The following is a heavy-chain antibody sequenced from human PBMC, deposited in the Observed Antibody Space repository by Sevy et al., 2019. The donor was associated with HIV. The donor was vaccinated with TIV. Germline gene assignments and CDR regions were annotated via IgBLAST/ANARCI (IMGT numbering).Heavy chain of an antibody. CDR3: AKVLVRGITGTTGGDFDY. V-gene: IGHV3-23*01. D-gene: IGHD1-7*01. CDR2: ISGSGGST. J-gene: IGHJ4*02. CDR1: GFTFSSYA. Sequence: GGSLRLSCAASGFTFSSYAMSWVRQAPGKGLEWVSAISGSGGSTYYADSVKGRFTISRDNSKNTLYLQMNSLRAEDTAVYYCAKVLVRGITGTTGGDFDYWGQGTLVTVSS.